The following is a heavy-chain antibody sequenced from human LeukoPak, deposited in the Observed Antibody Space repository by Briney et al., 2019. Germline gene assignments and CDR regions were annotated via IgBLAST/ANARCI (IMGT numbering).Heavy chain of an antibody. J-gene: IGHJ4*02. D-gene: IGHD5-18*01. Sequence: PGGSLRLSCAASGFTFSSYSMNWVRQAPGKGLEWVSSISSSSSYIYYADSVKGRFTISRDNAKNSLYLQMNSLRAEDTAVYYCARDGGYSYGYGYGGQGPLVTVSS. CDR3: ARDGGYSYGYGY. CDR1: GFTFSSYS. V-gene: IGHV3-21*01. CDR2: ISSSSSYI.